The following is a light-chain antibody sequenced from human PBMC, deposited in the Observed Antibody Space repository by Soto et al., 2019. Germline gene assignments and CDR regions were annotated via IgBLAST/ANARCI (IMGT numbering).Light chain of an antibody. CDR1: QGIGSE. V-gene: IGKV1D-16*01. CDR3: QQYNSYWT. CDR2: AAS. Sequence: DVQVKESTSSVSASVGDQVTITFRASQGIGSELAWYQQKAGKAPKRLIYAASSLQSGVPSRFSGSGSGTDFTLTISSLQPEDFATYYCQQYNSYWTFGQGTKVDI. J-gene: IGKJ1*01.